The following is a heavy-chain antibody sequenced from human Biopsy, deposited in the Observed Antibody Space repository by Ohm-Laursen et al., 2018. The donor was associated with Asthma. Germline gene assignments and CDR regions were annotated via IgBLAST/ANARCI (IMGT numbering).Heavy chain of an antibody. CDR2: IDQSGYT. V-gene: IGHV4-34*01. CDR1: GGYPTGHY. Sequence: SETLSLTCTVYGGYPTGHYWNWIRQPPGKGLEWIGEIDQSGYTNYNPSLKSRVTISADTSKNQFHLNLSSVTAEDTAIYYCARERMFFYDSSGYGAFDIWGQGTLVTVSS. CDR3: ARERMFFYDSSGYGAFDI. J-gene: IGHJ3*02. D-gene: IGHD3-22*01.